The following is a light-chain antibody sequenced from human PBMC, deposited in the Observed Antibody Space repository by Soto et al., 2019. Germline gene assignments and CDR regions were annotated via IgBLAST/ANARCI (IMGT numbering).Light chain of an antibody. J-gene: IGKJ5*01. CDR1: QSVGTS. Sequence: EIVMTQSPGTLSVSPGERATLSCRASQSVGTSSAWYQQTPGQAPRLLIYGASSRATGIPARFSGSGSGTEFTLTISSLQSEDFAVYYCQQYNTWPIAFGQGTRLEIK. CDR3: QQYNTWPIA. V-gene: IGKV3-15*01. CDR2: GAS.